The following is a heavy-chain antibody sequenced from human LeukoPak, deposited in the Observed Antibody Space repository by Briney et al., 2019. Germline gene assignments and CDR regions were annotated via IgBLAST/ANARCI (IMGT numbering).Heavy chain of an antibody. Sequence: SETLSLTYNVFEGSIYSSSYYWAWIRQPPGKGLEWIGSIFYSGSTYYNPSLKSRVTISVDTSKNQFSLKLTSVTVADTAVYYCARLDRTMGTIESWGQGTLVTVSS. CDR2: IFYSGST. V-gene: IGHV4-39*01. CDR3: ARLDRTMGTIES. D-gene: IGHD5-18*01. CDR1: EGSIYSSSYY. J-gene: IGHJ4*02.